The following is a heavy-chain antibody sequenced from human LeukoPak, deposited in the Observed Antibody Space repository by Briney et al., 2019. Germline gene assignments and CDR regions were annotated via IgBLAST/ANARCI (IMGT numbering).Heavy chain of an antibody. CDR2: INPNSGGT. D-gene: IGHD3-16*02. CDR3: ANDLGDLLVYPYD. V-gene: IGHV1-2*02. J-gene: IGHJ4*02. Sequence: ASVKVSCKASGYTFTLHYMHWVRQAPGQGLEWMGWINPNSGGTNYAQKFQGRVTMTRDTSISTAYMELSRLRSDDTAVYYGANDLGDLLVYPYDWGQGTLVTVSS. CDR1: GYTFTLHY.